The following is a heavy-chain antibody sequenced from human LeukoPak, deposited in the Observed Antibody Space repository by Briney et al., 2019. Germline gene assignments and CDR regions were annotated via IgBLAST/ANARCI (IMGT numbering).Heavy chain of an antibody. Sequence: SETLSLTCAVSGGSISSTNWWSWVRQPPGKGLEWIGEIYHSGSTNYNPSLKSRVTISVDTSKNQFSLKLNSVTAADTAVYYCAKSTYYYDTFVNAFDLWGQGTVVTVSS. CDR2: IYHSGST. D-gene: IGHD3-22*01. V-gene: IGHV4-4*02. CDR3: AKSTYYYDTFVNAFDL. CDR1: GGSISSTNW. J-gene: IGHJ3*01.